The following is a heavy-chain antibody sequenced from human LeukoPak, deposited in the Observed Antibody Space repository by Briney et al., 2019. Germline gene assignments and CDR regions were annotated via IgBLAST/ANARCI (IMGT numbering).Heavy chain of an antibody. D-gene: IGHD5-18*01. J-gene: IGHJ4*02. CDR2: IYTSGST. CDR1: GGSISSYY. CDR3: ARVRSYGFSQYYFHY. Sequence: SETLSLTCTVSGGSISSYYWSWIRQPAGKGLEWIGRIYTSGSTNYNPSLKSRVTMSVDTSKNQFSLKLSSVTAADTAVYYCARVRSYGFSQYYFHYWGQGTLVTVSS. V-gene: IGHV4-4*07.